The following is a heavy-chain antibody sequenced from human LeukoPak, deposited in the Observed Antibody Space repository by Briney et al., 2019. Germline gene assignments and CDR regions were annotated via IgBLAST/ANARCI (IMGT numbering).Heavy chain of an antibody. D-gene: IGHD1-26*01. J-gene: IGHJ4*02. CDR2: IYYSGST. V-gene: IGHV4-59*01. CDR1: GGSISSYY. CDR3: ARTTYGSYYFDY. Sequence: PSETLSLTCTVSGGSISSYYWSWIRQPPGEGLEWIGYIYYSGSTNYNPSLKSRVTISVDTSKNQFSLKLSSVTAADTAVYYCARTTYGSYYFDYWGQGTLVTVSS.